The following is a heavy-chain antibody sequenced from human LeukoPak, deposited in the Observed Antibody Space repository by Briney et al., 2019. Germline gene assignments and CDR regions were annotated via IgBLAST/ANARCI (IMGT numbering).Heavy chain of an antibody. D-gene: IGHD2-15*01. CDR3: ARRRLLGYCSGGSCFDFDF. CDR2: IYYSGST. Sequence: SETLSLTCTVSGGSISSSSYYWGWIRQPPGKGLEWIGSIYYSGSTYYNPSLKSRVTISVDTSKNQFSLKLSSVTAADTAVYYCARRRLLGYCSGGSCFDFDFWGQGTLVTVSS. J-gene: IGHJ4*02. V-gene: IGHV4-39*01. CDR1: GGSISSSSYY.